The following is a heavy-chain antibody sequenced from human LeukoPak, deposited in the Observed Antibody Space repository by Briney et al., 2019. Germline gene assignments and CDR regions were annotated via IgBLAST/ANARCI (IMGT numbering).Heavy chain of an antibody. CDR1: GYTFTVYY. Sequence: GASVKVSCKASGYTFTVYYMHWVRQAPGQGLEWMAWINPNSGGTYYAQNFHDRITMTRDTSISTAYMELSRLRSDDTAIYYCARANALYCSSTSCLFDYWGQGTLVTVSS. J-gene: IGHJ4*02. D-gene: IGHD2-2*01. CDR2: INPNSGGT. V-gene: IGHV1-2*02. CDR3: ARANALYCSSTSCLFDY.